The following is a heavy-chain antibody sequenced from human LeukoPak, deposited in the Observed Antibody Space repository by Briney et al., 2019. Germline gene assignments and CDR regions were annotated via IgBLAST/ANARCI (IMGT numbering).Heavy chain of an antibody. CDR2: INPNSGGT. CDR1: GYTFTGYY. V-gene: IGHV1-2*06. CDR3: ARDPHAGGASDYGDYDDY. J-gene: IGHJ4*02. Sequence: GASVKVSCKASGYTFTGYYMHWVRQAPGQGLEWMGRINPNSGGTNYAQKFQGRVTMTRDTSISTAYMELSRLRSDDTAVYYCARDPHAGGASDYGDYDDYWSQGTLVTVSS. D-gene: IGHD4-17*01.